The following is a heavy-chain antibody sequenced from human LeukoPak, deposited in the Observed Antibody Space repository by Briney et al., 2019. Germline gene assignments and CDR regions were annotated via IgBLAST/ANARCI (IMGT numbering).Heavy chain of an antibody. Sequence: SETLSLTCTVSGGSFSSSSYYWGWIRQPPGKGLEWIGSIYYSGSTYYNPSLKSRVTISVDTSKNQFSLKLSSVTAADTAVYYCARGGITGTTIDYWGQGTLVTVSS. CDR1: GGSFSSSSYY. CDR3: ARGGITGTTIDY. CDR2: IYYSGST. D-gene: IGHD1-7*01. J-gene: IGHJ4*02. V-gene: IGHV4-39*01.